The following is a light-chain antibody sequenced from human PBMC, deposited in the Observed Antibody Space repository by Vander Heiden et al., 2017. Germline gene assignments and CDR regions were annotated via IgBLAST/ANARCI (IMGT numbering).Light chain of an antibody. J-gene: IGKJ2*01. V-gene: IGKV3-20*01. CDR1: QSVGSSY. CDR3: QQDGSSPRT. Sequence: EIVLTQSPGTLSLSPGERATLSCRASQSVGSSYLAWYQQKPGQAPRLLIYGASSRATGIPDRFSGSGSGTDFTLTISRLEPEDFAVYYCQQDGSSPRTFGQGTKMXIK. CDR2: GAS.